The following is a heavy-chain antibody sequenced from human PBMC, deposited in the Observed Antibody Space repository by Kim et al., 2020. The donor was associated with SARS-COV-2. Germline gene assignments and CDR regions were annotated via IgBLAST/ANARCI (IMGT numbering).Heavy chain of an antibody. J-gene: IGHJ6*02. CDR2: IIPIFGTA. CDR3: ASGAKITIFGVVPATYYGMDV. Sequence: SVKVSCKASGGTFSSYAISWVRQAPGQGLEWMGGIIPIFGTANYAQKFQGRVTITADESTSTAYMELSSLRSEDTAVYYCASGAKITIFGVVPATYYGMDVWGQGTTVTVSS. D-gene: IGHD3-3*01. V-gene: IGHV1-69*13. CDR1: GGTFSSYA.